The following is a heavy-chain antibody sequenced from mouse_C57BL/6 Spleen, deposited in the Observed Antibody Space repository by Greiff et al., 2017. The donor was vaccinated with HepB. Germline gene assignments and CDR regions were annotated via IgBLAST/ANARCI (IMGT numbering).Heavy chain of an antibody. J-gene: IGHJ2*01. Sequence: VQLQQPGAELVRPGSSVKLSCKASGYTFTSYWMDWVKQRPGQGLEWIGNIYPSDSETHYNQKFKDKATLTVDKSSSTAYMQLSSLTSEDSAVYYCARYYGSSYPYYFDYRGQGTTLTVSS. CDR1: GYTFTSYW. CDR2: IYPSDSET. V-gene: IGHV1-61*01. CDR3: ARYYGSSYPYYFDY. D-gene: IGHD1-1*01.